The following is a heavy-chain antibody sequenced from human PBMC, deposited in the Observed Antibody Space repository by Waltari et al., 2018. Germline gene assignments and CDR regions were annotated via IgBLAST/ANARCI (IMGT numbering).Heavy chain of an antibody. J-gene: IGHJ6*03. D-gene: IGHD5-18*01. CDR2: INHSGST. CDR1: GGSFSGYY. Sequence: QVQLQQWGAGLLKPSETLSLTCAVYGGSFSGYYWSWIRQPPGKGLEWIGEINHSGSTNYNPSLKSRVTISVDTSKNQFSLKLSSVTAADTAVYYCARGRGYTVQEYYMDVWGKGTTVTVSS. V-gene: IGHV4-34*01. CDR3: ARGRGYTVQEYYMDV.